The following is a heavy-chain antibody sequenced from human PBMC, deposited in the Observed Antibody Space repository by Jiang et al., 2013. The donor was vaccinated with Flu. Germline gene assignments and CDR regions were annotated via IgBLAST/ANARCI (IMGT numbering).Heavy chain of an antibody. CDR2: IWYDGSNK. Sequence: GVVQPGRSLRLSCAASGFTFSSYGMHWVRQAPGKGLEWVAVIWYDGSNKYYADSVKGRFTISRDNSKNTLYLQMNSLRAEDTAVYYCARDLGDGYNNYYYGMDVWGQGTTVTVSS. CDR1: GFTFSSYG. V-gene: IGHV3-33*01. D-gene: IGHD5-24*01. J-gene: IGHJ6*02. CDR3: ARDLGDGYNNYYYGMDV.